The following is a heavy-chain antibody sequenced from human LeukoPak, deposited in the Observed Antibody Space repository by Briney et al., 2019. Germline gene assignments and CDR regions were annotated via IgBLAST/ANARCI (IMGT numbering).Heavy chain of an antibody. J-gene: IGHJ2*01. CDR3: ARAGNGILTGYFQNWYFDL. D-gene: IGHD3-9*01. CDR1: GFPFSSYGMH. CDR2: IYYSGST. V-gene: IGHV4-30-4*08. Sequence: KPGRSLRLSCAASGFPFSSYGMHWVRQPPGKGLEWIGYIYYSGSTYYNPSLKSRVTISVDTSKNQFSLKLSSVTAADTAVYYCARAGNGILTGYFQNWYFDLWGRGTLVTVSS.